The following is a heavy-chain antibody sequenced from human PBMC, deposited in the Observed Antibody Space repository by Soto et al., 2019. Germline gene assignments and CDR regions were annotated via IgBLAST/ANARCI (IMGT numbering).Heavy chain of an antibody. V-gene: IGHV3-23*01. Sequence: EVQLLESGGGLVQPGGSLRLSCAASGFTFNNYAMSWVRQAPGRGLEWVSGISGSGISTYYADSVKGRFTISRDNSKNTLHRQMNSLRAEDTALYYCAKGAPGCGGDCYSIWGQGTLVTVSS. CDR3: AKGAPGCGGDCYSI. D-gene: IGHD2-21*02. CDR1: GFTFNNYA. CDR2: ISGSGIST. J-gene: IGHJ4*02.